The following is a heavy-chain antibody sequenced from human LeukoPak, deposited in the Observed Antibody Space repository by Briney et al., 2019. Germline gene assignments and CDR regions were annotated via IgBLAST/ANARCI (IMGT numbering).Heavy chain of an antibody. Sequence: PGGSLRLSCAASGFTFSSYAMSWVRQAPGKGLEWVSAISGSGGSTYYAGSVKGRFTISRDNSKNTLYLQMNSLRAEDTAVYYCAKGVGGYCSSTSCYVDYYYYYMDVWGKGTTVTVSS. D-gene: IGHD2-2*01. J-gene: IGHJ6*03. CDR1: GFTFSSYA. CDR2: ISGSGGST. CDR3: AKGVGGYCSSTSCYVDYYYYYMDV. V-gene: IGHV3-23*01.